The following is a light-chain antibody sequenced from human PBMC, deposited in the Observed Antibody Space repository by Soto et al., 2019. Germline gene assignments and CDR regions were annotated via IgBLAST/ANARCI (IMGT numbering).Light chain of an antibody. CDR3: MQALQTPMYT. V-gene: IGKV2-28*01. CDR2: LGS. Sequence: DIVMTQSPLSLPVTPGEPASISCRSSQSLLHSNGYNYLDWYLQKPGQSPQLLIYLGSNRASGVPDRFSGSGSGTDITLKISRVEAEDVGVYYCMQALQTPMYTFGQGTKLETK. J-gene: IGKJ2*01. CDR1: QSLLHSNGYNY.